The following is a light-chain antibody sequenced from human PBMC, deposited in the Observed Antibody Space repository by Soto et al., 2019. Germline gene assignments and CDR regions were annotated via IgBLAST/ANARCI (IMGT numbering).Light chain of an antibody. CDR2: DVT. CDR1: NSDVGGYNY. V-gene: IGLV2-14*03. J-gene: IGLJ2*01. Sequence: QSALTQPASVSGSPGLSITISCTGTNSDVGGYNYVSWYQHHPGKAPKLIIYDVTNRPSAVSTRFSGSKSGDTASLTISGLQTEDEADYYCSSYTNTNTAPMGFGGGTKLTVL. CDR3: SSYTNTNTAPMG.